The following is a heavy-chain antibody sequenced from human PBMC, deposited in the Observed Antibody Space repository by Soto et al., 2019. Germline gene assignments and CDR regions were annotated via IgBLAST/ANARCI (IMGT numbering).Heavy chain of an antibody. CDR3: ATALQGSDPDWAY. V-gene: IGHV3-21*01. D-gene: IGHD3-10*01. J-gene: IGHJ4*02. CDR1: GLNFRTYS. CDR2: ISGGSGYL. Sequence: GGSLRLSCAASGLNFRTYSMNWVRQAPGKGLEWVSSISGGSGYLYYADSVKGRFTISRDNAKNSLYLQMNSLRAEDTAVYYCATALQGSDPDWAYRGQGVLVTVSS.